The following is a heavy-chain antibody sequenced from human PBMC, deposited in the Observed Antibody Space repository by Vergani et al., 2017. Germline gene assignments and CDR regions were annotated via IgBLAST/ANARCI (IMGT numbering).Heavy chain of an antibody. CDR3: TRHVPCGDGACLHFDH. D-gene: IGHD2-21*01. V-gene: IGHV5-51*01. J-gene: IGHJ4*02. CDR1: ESSFISNE. CDR2: INPIDSKI. Sequence: EVMLVQSGAEVKKPGESLKISCKYSESSFISNEIAWVRQMSGKGLQWMGNINPIDSKIAYSPSFQGQDIMSLDKSIPTAYLHWRNLKSSDTAIYYCTRHVPCGDGACLHFDHWGQGTQVTVSS.